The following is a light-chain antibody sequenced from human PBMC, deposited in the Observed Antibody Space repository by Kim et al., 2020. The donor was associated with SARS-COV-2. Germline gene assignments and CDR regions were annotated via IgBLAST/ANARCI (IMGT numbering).Light chain of an antibody. CDR3: AAWDDSLSGRV. Sequence: GQWLPISCSGNSSNIGSNYVYWYQQCPGTAPKRLIYRNNQRPSGVPDRFSGSKSGTSASLAISGLRSEDEADYYCAAWDDSLSGRVFGGGTQLTVL. V-gene: IGLV1-47*01. J-gene: IGLJ3*02. CDR1: SSNIGSNY. CDR2: RNN.